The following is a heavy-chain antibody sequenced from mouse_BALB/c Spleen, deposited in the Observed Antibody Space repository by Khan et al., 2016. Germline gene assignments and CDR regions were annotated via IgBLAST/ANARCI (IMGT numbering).Heavy chain of an antibody. J-gene: IGHJ4*01. CDR1: GFNIKDTY. V-gene: IGHV14-3*02. Sequence: VQLKQSGAELVKPGASVKLSCTASGFNIKDTYMHWVKQRPEQGLEWIGRIDPANGNTKYGPKFQGKATITADTSSNTAYLQLSSLTSEDTAVYYCARAYPYYAMDYWGQGTSVTVSS. CDR2: IDPANGNT. CDR3: ARAYPYYAMDY.